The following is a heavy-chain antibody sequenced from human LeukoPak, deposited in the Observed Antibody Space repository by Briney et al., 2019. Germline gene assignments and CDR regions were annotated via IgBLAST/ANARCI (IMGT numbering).Heavy chain of an antibody. Sequence: SETLSLTCTVSGGSISSYYWCWIRQPPGKGLEWMGHIYYSGSPNYNPSLKSRVTISVDKSKHKFPLKLSSVTAADTAMYYCARVSDSSGYSSYYYYYYMDVWGKGTTVTVSS. CDR2: IYYSGSP. D-gene: IGHD3-22*01. CDR3: ARVSDSSGYSSYYYYYYMDV. J-gene: IGHJ6*03. CDR1: GGSISSYY. V-gene: IGHV4-59*01.